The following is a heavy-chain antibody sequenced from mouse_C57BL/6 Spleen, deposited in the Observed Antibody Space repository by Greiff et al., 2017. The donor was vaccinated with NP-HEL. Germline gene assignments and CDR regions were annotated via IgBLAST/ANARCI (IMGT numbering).Heavy chain of an antibody. CDR1: GFTFSDYY. CDR2: INYDGSST. Sequence: EVHLVESEGGLVQPGSSMKLSCTASGFTFSDYYMAWVRQVPEKGLEWVANINYDGSSTYYLDSLKSRFIISRDNAKNILYLQMSSLKSEDTATYYCARGDYYGSPYWYFDVWGTGTTVTVSS. V-gene: IGHV5-16*01. CDR3: ARGDYYGSPYWYFDV. J-gene: IGHJ1*03. D-gene: IGHD1-1*01.